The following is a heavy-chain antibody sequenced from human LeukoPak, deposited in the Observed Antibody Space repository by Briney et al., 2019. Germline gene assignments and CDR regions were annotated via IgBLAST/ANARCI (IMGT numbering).Heavy chain of an antibody. CDR3: ATPYDFPRYGMTS. CDR1: GYTLTKLS. V-gene: IGHV1-24*01. D-gene: IGHD2/OR15-2a*01. J-gene: IGHJ6*02. Sequence: GASVKVSCKVSGYTLTKLSMHWVRQAPGKGLEWMGGFDPEDGETMYAQKFQGRVTMTEDTSTDTAYMELSSLRSEDTAVYYCATPYDFPRYGMTSGAKGPRSPSP. CDR2: FDPEDGET.